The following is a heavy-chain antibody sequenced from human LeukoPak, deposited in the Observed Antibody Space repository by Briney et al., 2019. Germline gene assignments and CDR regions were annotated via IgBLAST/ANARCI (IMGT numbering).Heavy chain of an antibody. V-gene: IGHV4-39*01. CDR2: IYYSGGS. D-gene: IGHD5-18*01. CDR1: GGSISSSSYY. Sequence: SETLSLTCTVSGGSISSSSYYWGWIRQPPGKGLEWIGGIYYSGGSYYNPSLKSRVTISVDTSKNQFSLKLSSVTAADTAVYYCASGVDTAMVTGLNGYWGQGTLVTVSS. CDR3: ASGVDTAMVTGLNGY. J-gene: IGHJ4*02.